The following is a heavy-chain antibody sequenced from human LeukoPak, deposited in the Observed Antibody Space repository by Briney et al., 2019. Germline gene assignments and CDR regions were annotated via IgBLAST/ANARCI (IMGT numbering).Heavy chain of an antibody. D-gene: IGHD3-22*01. Sequence: GGSLRLSCAASGFTFSDYWIHWVRQAPGKGLEWVLSISSSSSYIYYADSVKGRFTISRDNAKNSLYLQMNSLRAEDTAVYYCASYYYDSSGYYPFDYWGQGTLVTVSS. CDR2: ISSSSSYI. CDR3: ASYYYDSSGYYPFDY. V-gene: IGHV3-21*01. J-gene: IGHJ4*02. CDR1: GFTFSDYW.